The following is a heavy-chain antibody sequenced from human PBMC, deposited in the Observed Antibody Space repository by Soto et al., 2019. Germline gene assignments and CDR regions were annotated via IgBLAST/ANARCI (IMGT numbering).Heavy chain of an antibody. J-gene: IGHJ1*01. CDR2: ISYDGSNK. D-gene: IGHD4-17*01. CDR3: ARMTTVTHEYFQH. CDR1: GFTFSSYA. V-gene: IGHV3-30-3*01. Sequence: ESGGGVVQPGRSLRLSCAASGFTFSSYAMHWVRQAPGKWLEWVAVISYDGSNKYYADSVKGRFTISRDNSKNTLYLQMNSLRAEDTAVYYCARMTTVTHEYFQHWGQGTLVTVSS.